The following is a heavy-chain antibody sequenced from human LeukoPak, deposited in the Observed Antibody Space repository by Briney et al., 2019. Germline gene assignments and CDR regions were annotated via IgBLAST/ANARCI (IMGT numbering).Heavy chain of an antibody. Sequence: GESLKISCKGFGYTFTSYWIGWLRQMPGKGLEWMGIIYPTDSDTRYSPSFQGQVTVSADKSISTAYLQWSSLKASDTAIYYCAKKVLNDDAFDIWGQGTMVTVSS. D-gene: IGHD1-14*01. V-gene: IGHV5-51*01. J-gene: IGHJ3*02. CDR3: AKKVLNDDAFDI. CDR1: GYTFTSYW. CDR2: IYPTDSDT.